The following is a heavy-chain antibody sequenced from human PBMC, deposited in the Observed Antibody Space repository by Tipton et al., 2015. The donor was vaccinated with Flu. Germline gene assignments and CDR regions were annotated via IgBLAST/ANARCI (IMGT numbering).Heavy chain of an antibody. CDR1: GFTFSDYW. CDR3: ATIPPGDAFHL. D-gene: IGHD2-2*02. CDR2: INSDGSST. J-gene: IGHJ3*01. Sequence: SLRLSCAASGFTFSDYWMHRVRRAPGKGLVWVSRINSDGSSTNYADSVRGRFTISRDNAKNTVYLQMNNLRAEDTAVYYCATIPPGDAFHLWGQGTMVTVSS. V-gene: IGHV3-74*01.